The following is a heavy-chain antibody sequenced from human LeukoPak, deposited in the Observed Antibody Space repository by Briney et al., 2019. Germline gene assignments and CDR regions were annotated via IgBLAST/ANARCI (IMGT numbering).Heavy chain of an antibody. D-gene: IGHD3-10*01. J-gene: IGHJ4*02. Sequence: PGGSLRLSCAASGLTFSTHDVNWVRQAPGKGLEWVSAISGSGGSTYYADSVKGRFTISRDNSKNTLYLQMNSLRAEDTAVYYCAKDGPHGSGADYWGQGTLVTVSS. CDR3: AKDGPHGSGADY. CDR1: GLTFSTHD. V-gene: IGHV3-23*01. CDR2: ISGSGGST.